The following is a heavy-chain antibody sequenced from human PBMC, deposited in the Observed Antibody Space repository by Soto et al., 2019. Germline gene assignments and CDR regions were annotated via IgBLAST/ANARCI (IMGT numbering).Heavy chain of an antibody. CDR2: IGVSGDTT. V-gene: IGHV3-23*01. CDR3: AKVRRFGELRSLY. CDR1: GFPFSSYA. Sequence: EVQLLESGGGLVQPGGSLRLSCAASGFPFSSYAMSWVRQAPGKGLEWVSAIGVSGDTTYYADSVKGRFTISRDNSKNTLYLQMGSLRAEETAVYYCAKVRRFGELRSLYWGQGTLVTVSS. D-gene: IGHD3-10*01. J-gene: IGHJ4*02.